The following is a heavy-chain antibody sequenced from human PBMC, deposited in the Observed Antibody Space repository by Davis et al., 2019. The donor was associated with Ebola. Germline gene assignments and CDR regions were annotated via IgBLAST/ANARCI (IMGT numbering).Heavy chain of an antibody. CDR2: IYYSGST. Sequence: SETLSLTCTVSGGSISSSSYYWGWIRQPPGKGLEWIGSIYYSGSTYYNPSLKSRVTISVDTSKNQFSLKLSSVTAADTAVYYCARQAGYDILTGFQDYWGQGTLVTVSS. D-gene: IGHD3-9*01. CDR3: ARQAGYDILTGFQDY. V-gene: IGHV4-39*01. J-gene: IGHJ4*02. CDR1: GGSISSSSYY.